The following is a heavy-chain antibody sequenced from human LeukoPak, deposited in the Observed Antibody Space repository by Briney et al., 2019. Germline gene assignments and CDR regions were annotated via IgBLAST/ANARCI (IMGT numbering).Heavy chain of an antibody. V-gene: IGHV3-53*04. Sequence: GGSLRLSCAASGFTVSSNYMSWVRQAPGKGLEWVSVIYSGGSTYYADSVKGRFTISRHNSENTLYLQMNSLRAEDTAVYYCARGGAAGYPLTFDYWGQGTLVTVSS. D-gene: IGHD6-13*01. CDR2: IYSGGST. J-gene: IGHJ4*02. CDR3: ARGGAAGYPLTFDY. CDR1: GFTVSSNY.